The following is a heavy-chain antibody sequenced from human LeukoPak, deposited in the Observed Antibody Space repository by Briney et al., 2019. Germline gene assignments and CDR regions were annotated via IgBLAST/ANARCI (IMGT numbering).Heavy chain of an antibody. J-gene: IGHJ4*02. CDR1: GFTFSNYW. CDR2: IDSDGSST. Sequence: GGSLRLSCAASGFTFSNYWMHWVRHAPGKGLVWVSRIDSDGSSTRYADSVKGRFTTSRDNAKNTLYLQMNSLRAEDTAVYYCARDGSGSYYNWGQGTLDTVSS. D-gene: IGHD1-26*01. CDR3: ARDGSGSYYN. V-gene: IGHV3-74*01.